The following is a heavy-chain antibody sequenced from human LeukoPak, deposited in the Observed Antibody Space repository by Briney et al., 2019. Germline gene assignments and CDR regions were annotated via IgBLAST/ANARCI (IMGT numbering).Heavy chain of an antibody. J-gene: IGHJ4*02. CDR1: GFTFSNAW. V-gene: IGHV3-15*01. CDR2: XXXXTDGGTT. CDR3: TTTPSITMIVVVTDFDY. D-gene: IGHD3-22*01. Sequence: GGSLRLSCAASGFTFSNAWMSWVRQAPGKGLEXXXXXXXXTDGGTTDYAAPVKGRFIISRDDSKNTLYLQMNSLKTEDTAVYYCTTTPSITMIVVVTDFDYWGQGTLVTVSS.